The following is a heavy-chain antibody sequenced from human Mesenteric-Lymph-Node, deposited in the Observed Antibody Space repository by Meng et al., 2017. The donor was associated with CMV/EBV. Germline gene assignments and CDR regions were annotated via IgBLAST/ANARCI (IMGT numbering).Heavy chain of an antibody. CDR1: GGTFSSYA. CDR2: IIPILDIA. V-gene: IGHV1-69*10. D-gene: IGHD3-3*01. Sequence: SVKVSCKASGGTFSSYAISWVRQAPGQGLEWMGGIIPILDIANYAQKFQGRVTITADKSTSTAYYMELSSLRSEDTAVYYCARSYYDLEHTYGMDVWGQGTTVTVSS. CDR3: ARSYYDLEHTYGMDV. J-gene: IGHJ6*02.